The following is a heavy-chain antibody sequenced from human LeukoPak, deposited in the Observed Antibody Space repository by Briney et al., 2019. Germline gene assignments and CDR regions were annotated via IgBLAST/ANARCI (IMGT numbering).Heavy chain of an antibody. J-gene: IGHJ4*02. V-gene: IGHV1-69*05. Sequence: ASVKVSCKASGGTFSSYAISWVRQAPGQGLEWMGRIIPIFGTANYAQKFQGRVTITTGESTSTAYMELSSLRSEDTAVYYCARAIGIAVAGGPDCYFDYWGQGTLVTVSS. CDR1: GGTFSSYA. CDR2: IIPIFGTA. D-gene: IGHD6-19*01. CDR3: ARAIGIAVAGGPDCYFDY.